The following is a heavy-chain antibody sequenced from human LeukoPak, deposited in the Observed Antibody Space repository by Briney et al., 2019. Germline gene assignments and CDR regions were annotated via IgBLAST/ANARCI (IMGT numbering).Heavy chain of an antibody. D-gene: IGHD6-19*01. CDR3: ARDRRVAVAENFDY. Sequence: ASVKVSCKASGYTFTDYYMHWVRQAPGQGLEWMGWISAYNGNTNYAQKLQGRVTMTTDTSTSTAYMELRSLRSDDTAVYYCARDRRVAVAENFDYWGQGTLVTVSS. J-gene: IGHJ4*02. V-gene: IGHV1-18*04. CDR1: GYTFTDYY. CDR2: ISAYNGNT.